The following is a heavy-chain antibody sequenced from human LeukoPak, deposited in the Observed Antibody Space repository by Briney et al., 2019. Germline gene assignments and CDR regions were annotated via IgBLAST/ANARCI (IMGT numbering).Heavy chain of an antibody. J-gene: IGHJ4*02. CDR1: GFTFSSYA. V-gene: IGHV3-30-3*01. Sequence: GRSLRLSCAASGFTFSSYAMHWVRQAPGKGLEWVAVMSYDGSNKYYADSVKGRFTISRDNSKNTLYLQMNSLKTEDTAVYYCTTNHRTIYGVVFPDYWGQGTLVTVSS. CDR2: MSYDGSNK. CDR3: TTNHRTIYGVVFPDY. D-gene: IGHD3-3*01.